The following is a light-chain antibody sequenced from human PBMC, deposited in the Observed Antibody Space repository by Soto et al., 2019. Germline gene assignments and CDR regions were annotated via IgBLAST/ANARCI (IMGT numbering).Light chain of an antibody. CDR3: SAYAGSYTSV. J-gene: IGLJ1*01. CDR1: SSDVGAYNY. V-gene: IGLV2-11*01. CDR2: DVT. Sequence: QSALTQPRSVSGSPGQSVTISCTGTSSDVGAYNYVSWYQQHPGKAPKLMIHDVTKRPSGVPDRFSGSKSGNTASLTISGLQAEDEADYYCSAYAGSYTSVLGTGTKLTVL.